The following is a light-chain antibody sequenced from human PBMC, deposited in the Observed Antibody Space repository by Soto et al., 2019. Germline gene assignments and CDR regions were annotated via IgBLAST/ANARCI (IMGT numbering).Light chain of an antibody. CDR3: QQYGSSPPT. V-gene: IGKV3-20*01. J-gene: IGKJ1*01. Sequence: EIVLTQSPGTLSLSPGERATLSCRSSQSLSSTYLAWYQQKPGQAPRLLIYGASSRATGIPDRFSGSVSGTDFTLTISRLEPDDFAVYFCQQYGSSPPTFGQGTKLEIK. CDR2: GAS. CDR1: QSLSSTY.